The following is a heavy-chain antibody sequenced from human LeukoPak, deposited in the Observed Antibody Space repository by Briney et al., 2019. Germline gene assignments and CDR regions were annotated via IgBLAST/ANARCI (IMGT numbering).Heavy chain of an antibody. CDR2: IHYSGRT. CDR3: ASGSGWNDAFDF. D-gene: IGHD6-19*01. J-gene: IGHJ3*01. CDR1: GGSISSFH. V-gene: IGHV4-59*01. Sequence: PSETLSLTCTVSGGSISSFHWSWIRQPPGKGLEWIAYIHYSGRTNYNPSLKSRVTISVDTSKNQFSLKLSSVTAADTAVYFCASGSGWNDAFDFWGQGTMVTVSS.